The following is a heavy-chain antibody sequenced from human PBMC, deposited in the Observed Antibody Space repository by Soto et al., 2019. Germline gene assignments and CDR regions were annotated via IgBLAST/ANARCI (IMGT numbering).Heavy chain of an antibody. CDR3: ARHYGDYGTPFDY. CDR2: IIPIFGTA. CDR1: VGTFSSYA. Sequence: SVKVSCKASVGTFSSYAISWVRQAPGQGLEWMGGIIPIFGTANYAQKFQGRVTITADESTSTAYMELSSLRSEDTAVYYCARHYGDYGTPFDYWGQGTLATVSS. J-gene: IGHJ4*02. D-gene: IGHD4-17*01. V-gene: IGHV1-69*13.